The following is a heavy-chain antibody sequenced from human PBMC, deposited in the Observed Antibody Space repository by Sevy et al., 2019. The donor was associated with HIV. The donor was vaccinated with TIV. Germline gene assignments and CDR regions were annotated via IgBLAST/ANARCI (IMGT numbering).Heavy chain of an antibody. V-gene: IGHV3-30*03. J-gene: IGHJ6*02. CDR3: ARGGSGDYYYYGVDV. D-gene: IGHD3-10*01. CDR1: GFTFRNFG. CDR2: VSYDGSSK. Sequence: GGSLRLSCVGSGFTFRNFGVHWLRQAPGKGLEWLSVVSYDGSSKYYVDSVKGRFIVSRDNSKNTLYLQMNSLRTEDTAVYCCARGGSGDYYYYGVDVWGQGTTVTVSS.